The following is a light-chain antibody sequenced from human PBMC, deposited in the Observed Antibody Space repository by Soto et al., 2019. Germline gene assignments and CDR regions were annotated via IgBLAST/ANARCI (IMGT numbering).Light chain of an antibody. CDR1: NSDVGGYNY. V-gene: IGLV2-14*01. CDR2: EVS. Sequence: QSVLTQPASVSGSPGQSITISCTGTNSDVGGYNYVSWYQQHPGKAPKLIIYEVSNRPSGVSNRFSGSKSGNTASLSISGLQAEDEADYYCAAWDDTLNGQVFGGGTQLTVL. CDR3: AAWDDTLNGQV. J-gene: IGLJ7*01.